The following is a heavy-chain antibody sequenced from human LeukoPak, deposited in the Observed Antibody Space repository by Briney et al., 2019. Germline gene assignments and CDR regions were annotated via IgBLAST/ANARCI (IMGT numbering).Heavy chain of an antibody. V-gene: IGHV4-4*07. CDR2: IYTSGST. D-gene: IGHD5-12*01. Sequence: SETLSLTCTVSGGSISSYYWNWIRQPAGKGLEWIGRIYTSGSTNYNPSLKSRVTMSVDTSKNQFSLKLSSVTAADTAVYYCARDRDGYASDAFDIWGQGTMVTVSS. J-gene: IGHJ3*02. CDR1: GGSISSYY. CDR3: ARDRDGYASDAFDI.